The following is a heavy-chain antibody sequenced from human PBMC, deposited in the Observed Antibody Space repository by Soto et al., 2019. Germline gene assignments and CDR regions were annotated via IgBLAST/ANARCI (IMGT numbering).Heavy chain of an antibody. CDR2: INPNSVGT. Sequence: QVQLVQSGAEVKKPGASVKVSCKASGYTFTGYYMHWVRQAPGQGLEWMGWINPNSVGTNYAQKFQGRVTMTRDTSISTAYMELSRLRSDDTAVYYCARALPHGGWFDPWGQGTLVTVSS. CDR1: GYTFTGYY. J-gene: IGHJ5*02. D-gene: IGHD3-16*01. V-gene: IGHV1-2*02. CDR3: ARALPHGGWFDP.